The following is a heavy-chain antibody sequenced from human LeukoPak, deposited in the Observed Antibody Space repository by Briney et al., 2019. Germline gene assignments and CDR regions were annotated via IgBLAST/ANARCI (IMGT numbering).Heavy chain of an antibody. D-gene: IGHD3-16*01. V-gene: IGHV1-2*02. J-gene: IGHJ5*02. CDR1: GYTFTGYY. Sequence: ASVKLSCTASGYTFTGYYMHWVPQAAGQGLEGMGWINPNSGGINYAQKFQGRVTMTRDTSISTAYMELSRMRSDDPAVYYCARSEEYYDYVWGSYGDTNWFDPWGQGTLVTVSS. CDR3: ARSEEYYDYVWGSYGDTNWFDP. CDR2: INPNSGGI.